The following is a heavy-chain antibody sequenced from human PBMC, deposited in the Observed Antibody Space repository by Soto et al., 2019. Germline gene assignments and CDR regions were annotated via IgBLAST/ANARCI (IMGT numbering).Heavy chain of an antibody. CDR2: IYYSGTT. J-gene: IGHJ4*02. D-gene: IGHD1-26*01. CDR1: GYSVSSSNW. Sequence: QVQLQESGPGLVKPSDSLSLTCAVSGYSVSSSNWWGWIRQPPGKGLEWIGYIYYSGTTYYNPSLKSRVTMSVDTSKNQLSLKPTSVTAVDTALYYCARREIQGPIDYWGQGTLVTVSS. CDR3: ARREIQGPIDY. V-gene: IGHV4-28*01.